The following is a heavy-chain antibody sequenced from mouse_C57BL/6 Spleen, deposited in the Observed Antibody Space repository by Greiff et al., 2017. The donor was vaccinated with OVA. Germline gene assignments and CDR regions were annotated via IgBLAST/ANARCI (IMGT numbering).Heavy chain of an antibody. Sequence: VQLQESGPGLVAPSQSLSITCTVSGFSLTSYGVHWVRQPPGKGLEWLVVIWSDGSTTYNSALKSRLSISKDNSKSQVLLKMNSLQTDDTAMYYCARHSGDGYFYAMDYWGQGTSVTVSS. J-gene: IGHJ4*01. V-gene: IGHV2-6-1*01. CDR1: GFSLTSYG. CDR2: IWSDGST. CDR3: ARHSGDGYFYAMDY. D-gene: IGHD2-3*01.